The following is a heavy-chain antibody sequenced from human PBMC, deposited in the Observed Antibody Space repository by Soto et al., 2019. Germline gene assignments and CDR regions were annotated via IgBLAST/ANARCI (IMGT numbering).Heavy chain of an antibody. Sequence: QVQLVESGGGVVQPGRSLRLSCAASGFTFSSFAMHWVRQAPGKGLKWVAVMSYDGSNKYYADSVKGRFTISRDNSKNTVYLQMNSLRAEDTAVYYCARPRGFGVIINFFDYWGQGTLVTVSS. CDR1: GFTFSSFA. CDR3: ARPRGFGVIINFFDY. CDR2: MSYDGSNK. V-gene: IGHV3-30-3*01. D-gene: IGHD3-3*01. J-gene: IGHJ4*02.